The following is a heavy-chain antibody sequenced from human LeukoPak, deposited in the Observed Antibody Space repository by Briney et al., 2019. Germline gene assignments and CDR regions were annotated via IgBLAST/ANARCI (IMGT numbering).Heavy chain of an antibody. CDR3: ARLNTLNEYSSSWYPYYYYYYMDV. J-gene: IGHJ6*03. V-gene: IGHV4-59*12. CDR1: GGSISSYY. Sequence: SETLSLTCTVSGGSISSYYWTWIRQPPGKGLEWIGYIYYSGSTNYNPSLKSRVTISVDTSKNQFSLKLSSVTAADTAVYYCARLNTLNEYSSSWYPYYYYYYMDVWGKGTTVTISS. D-gene: IGHD6-13*01. CDR2: IYYSGST.